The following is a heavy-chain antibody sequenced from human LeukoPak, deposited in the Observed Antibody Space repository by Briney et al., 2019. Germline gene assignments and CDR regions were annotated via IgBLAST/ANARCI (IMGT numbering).Heavy chain of an antibody. CDR3: ARSDRGPEDY. V-gene: IGHV3-66*01. CDR1: GFAVSSKY. CDR2: IYTGGST. J-gene: IGHJ4*02. D-gene: IGHD3-10*01. Sequence: GSLRLSCVASGFAVSSKYMSWIRQAPGKGLEWVSVIYTGGSTHYPDSVMGSFTISRDDSKNTVSLQMNSLRAEDTAVYYCARSDRGPEDYWGQGTLVTVSS.